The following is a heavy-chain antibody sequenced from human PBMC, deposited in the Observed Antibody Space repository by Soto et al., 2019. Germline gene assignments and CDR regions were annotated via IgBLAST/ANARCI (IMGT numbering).Heavy chain of an antibody. CDR2: IDGGGGST. J-gene: IGHJ4*02. CDR1: GFTFSSYA. V-gene: IGHV3-23*01. D-gene: IGHD3-22*01. CDR3: AKYYYDTSTFSLDS. Sequence: LRLSCAASGFTFSSYAMSWVRQAPGKGLEWVSAIDGGGGSTFYADSVKGRFTISRDNSKNTLYLQMNSLRADDTAVYYCAKYYYDTSTFSLDSWGQGTLVTVSS.